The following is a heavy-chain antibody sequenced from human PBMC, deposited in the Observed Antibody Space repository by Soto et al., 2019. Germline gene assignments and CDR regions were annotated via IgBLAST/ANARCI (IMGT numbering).Heavy chain of an antibody. CDR3: ARANSWYGGMGGNFDY. CDR1: GYTFTGYY. J-gene: IGHJ4*02. CDR2: INPNSGGT. Sequence: QVQLVQSGAEVKKPGASVKVSCKASGYTFTGYYMHWVRQAPGQGLEWMGWINPNSGGTNYAQKFQGWVTMTRDPSISTAYMELSRLRSDDTAVYYCARANSWYGGMGGNFDYWGQGTLVTVSS. D-gene: IGHD6-13*01. V-gene: IGHV1-2*04.